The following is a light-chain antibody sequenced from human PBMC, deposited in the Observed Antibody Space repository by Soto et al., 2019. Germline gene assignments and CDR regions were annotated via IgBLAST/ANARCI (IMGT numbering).Light chain of an antibody. CDR1: SSDVGSHXL. Sequence: QSALTQPASVSGSPGQSITIXCTGTSSDVGSHXLVSWYQQYPGKAPKLIIFEASKRPSGVSNRFSGSKSGSTASLTISGLQAEDEADYYCCSNAASSTYVFGSGTKLTVL. CDR2: EAS. J-gene: IGLJ1*01. V-gene: IGLV2-23*01. CDR3: CSNAASSTYV.